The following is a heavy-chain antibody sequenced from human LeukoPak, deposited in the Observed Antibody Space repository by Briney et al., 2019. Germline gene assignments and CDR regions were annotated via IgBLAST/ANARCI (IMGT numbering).Heavy chain of an antibody. CDR2: IKQDGSEE. CDR1: GFTFSGYW. D-gene: IGHD1-26*01. CDR3: ARVRGTRYLDL. Sequence: GGSLRLSCAASGFTFSGYWMSWVRQAPGKGLEWVASIKQDGSEENHVDSVKGRFTISRDNAKNSLYLQMNSLRAEDTAVYYCARVRGTRYLDLWGRGTLVTVSS. V-gene: IGHV3-7*01. J-gene: IGHJ2*01.